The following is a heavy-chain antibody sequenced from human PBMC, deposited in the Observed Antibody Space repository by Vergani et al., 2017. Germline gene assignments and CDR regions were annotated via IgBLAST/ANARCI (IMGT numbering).Heavy chain of an antibody. D-gene: IGHD2-15*01. CDR2: INHSGST. Sequence: QVQLQQWGAGLLKPSETLSLTCAVYGGSFSGYYWSWIRQPPGKWLEWIGEINHSGSTNYNPSLKSRVTISVDTSKSQFSLKLNSVTVADTAVYYCARSRPYCTSGSCPAIWGQGTLVTVSS. CDR1: GGSFSGYY. CDR3: ARSRPYCTSGSCPAI. J-gene: IGHJ4*02. V-gene: IGHV4-34*01.